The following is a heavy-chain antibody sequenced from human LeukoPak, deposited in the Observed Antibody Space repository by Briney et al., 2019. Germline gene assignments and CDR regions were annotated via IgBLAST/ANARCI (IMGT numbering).Heavy chain of an antibody. CDR1: GGSISSSNW. V-gene: IGHV4-4*02. CDR3: ARDCIGYCSSTSCQKRYWYFDL. D-gene: IGHD2-2*01. CDR2: IYHSGST. J-gene: IGHJ2*01. Sequence: SGTLSLTYAFSGGSISSSNWWSWVRQPPGKGLEWIGEIYHSGSTNYNPSLKSRVTISVDKSKNQFSLKLSPVTAARTAVYYCARDCIGYCSSTSCQKRYWYFDLWGRGTLVTVSS.